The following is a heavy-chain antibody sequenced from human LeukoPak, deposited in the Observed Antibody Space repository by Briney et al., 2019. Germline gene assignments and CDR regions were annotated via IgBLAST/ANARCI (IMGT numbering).Heavy chain of an antibody. V-gene: IGHV4-34*01. CDR1: GGSFSGYY. D-gene: IGHD2-2*01. J-gene: IGHJ6*02. CDR3: ARSHIVVVPAARNYYYYGMDV. Sequence: PSETLSLTCAVYGGSFSGYYWSWIRQPPGKGLEWIGEINHSGSTNYNPSPKSRVTISVDTSKNQFSLKLSSVTAADTAVYYCARSHIVVVPAARNYYYYGMDVWGQGTTVTVSS. CDR2: INHSGST.